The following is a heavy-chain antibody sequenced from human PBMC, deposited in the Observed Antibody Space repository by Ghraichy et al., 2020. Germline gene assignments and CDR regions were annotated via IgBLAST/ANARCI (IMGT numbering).Heavy chain of an antibody. Sequence: LSLTCAASGFTFSSYAMSWVRQVPGKGLEWVSGISGSGGSTYYADSVKGRFTISRDNSKNTVVLQMNSLRAEDTAVYYCAKDREAYCSGGSCQQFDYWGQGTLVTVSS. V-gene: IGHV3-23*01. CDR3: AKDREAYCSGGSCQQFDY. CDR2: ISGSGGST. J-gene: IGHJ4*02. D-gene: IGHD2-15*01. CDR1: GFTFSSYA.